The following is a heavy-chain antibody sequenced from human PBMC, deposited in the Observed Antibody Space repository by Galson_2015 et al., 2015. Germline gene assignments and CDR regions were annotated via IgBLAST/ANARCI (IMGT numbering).Heavy chain of an antibody. CDR2: ISYDGSNK. J-gene: IGHJ4*03. D-gene: IGHD1-26*01. CDR3: AKDYRGWSYYWDYFDY. V-gene: IGHV3-30*18. Sequence: SLRLSCAASGFTFSSYGMHWVRQAPGKGLEWVAVISYDGSNKYYADSVKGRFTISRDNSKNTLYLQMNSLRAEDTAVYYCAKDYRGWSYYWDYFDYWGQGTMVTVSS. CDR1: GFTFSSYG.